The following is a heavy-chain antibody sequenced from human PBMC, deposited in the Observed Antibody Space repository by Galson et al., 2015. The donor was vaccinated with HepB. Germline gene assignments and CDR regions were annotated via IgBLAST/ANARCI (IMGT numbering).Heavy chain of an antibody. CDR1: GFTVSSNY. Sequence: SLRPSCAVSGFTVSSNYMSWVRQAPGKGLEWVSIIYNVGSTFSGDSEKGRFTITRDNSKNTLHLQMYRLRAEDTAVYYCARGDDDYCSSTNSCHDAFDIWGQGTMVTVSS. CDR3: ARGDDDYCSSTNSCHDAFDI. D-gene: IGHD2-2*01. CDR2: IYNVGST. V-gene: IGHV3-66*01. J-gene: IGHJ3*02.